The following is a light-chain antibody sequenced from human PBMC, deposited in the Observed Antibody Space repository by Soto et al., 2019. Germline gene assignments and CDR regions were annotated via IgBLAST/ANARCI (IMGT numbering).Light chain of an antibody. CDR2: DAS. CDR1: QSVSSN. V-gene: IGKV3-15*01. Sequence: EMVMTQSPATLSLSPGERATLSGRASQSVSSNLAWYQHKPGQPPSLLIYDASTRATGIPARFSGRGSGTEFTLTIGGLQSEDFAVYYWQQFHHSPWTFGLGTKVELK. J-gene: IGKJ1*01. CDR3: QQFHHSPWT.